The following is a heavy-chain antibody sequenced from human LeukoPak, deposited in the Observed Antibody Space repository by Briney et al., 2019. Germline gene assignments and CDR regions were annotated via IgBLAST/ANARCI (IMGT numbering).Heavy chain of an antibody. CDR3: ARHDVLWFGEFGWLDP. J-gene: IGHJ5*02. Sequence: SETLSLTCTVSDGSISSSSYYWGWIRQPPGKGLEGIGGIYYSGGTYNNPSLKSRVTISVDTSKNQFSLKLSSVTAADTAVYYCARHDVLWFGEFGWLDPWGQGTLGTVSS. D-gene: IGHD3-10*01. CDR2: IYYSGGT. V-gene: IGHV4-39*01. CDR1: DGSISSSSYY.